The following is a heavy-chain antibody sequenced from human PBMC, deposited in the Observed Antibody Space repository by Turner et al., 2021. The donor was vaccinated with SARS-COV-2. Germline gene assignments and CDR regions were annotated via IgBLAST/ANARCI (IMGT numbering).Heavy chain of an antibody. Sequence: EVQLVESGGGLVQPGGSLRLSCAAPGFTFSSYDMHWVRQATGKGLEWVSGIGTAGDPYYPGSVKGRFTISRENAKNSLYLQMNSLRVGDTAVYYCARGRGYCSSTSCYTNDAFDIWGQGTMVTISS. CDR2: IGTAGDP. CDR3: ARGRGYCSSTSCYTNDAFDI. CDR1: GFTFSSYD. J-gene: IGHJ3*02. V-gene: IGHV3-13*05. D-gene: IGHD2-2*02.